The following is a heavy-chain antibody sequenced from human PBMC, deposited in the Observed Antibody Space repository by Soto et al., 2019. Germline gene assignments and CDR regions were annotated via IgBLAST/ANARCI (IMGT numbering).Heavy chain of an antibody. CDR2: IYYSGST. J-gene: IGHJ6*02. D-gene: IGHD6-13*01. CDR1: GGSISSSSYY. CDR3: ARLRTVREYSSSSWGASAYYGMDV. Sequence: PSETLSLTCTVSGGSISSSSYYWGWIRQPPGKGLEWIGSIYYSGSTYYNPSLKSRVTISVDTSKNQFSLKLSSVTAADTAVYYCARLRTVREYSSSSWGASAYYGMDVWGQGTTVT. V-gene: IGHV4-39*01.